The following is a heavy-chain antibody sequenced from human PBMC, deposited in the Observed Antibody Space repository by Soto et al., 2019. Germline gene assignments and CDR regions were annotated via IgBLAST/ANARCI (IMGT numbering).Heavy chain of an antibody. J-gene: IGHJ6*02. D-gene: IGHD2-2*01. Sequence: SETLSLTCAVYGGSFSGYYWSWIRQPPGKGLEWIGEINHSGSTNYNPSLKSRVTISVDTSKNQFSLKLSSVTAADTAVYYCARDHPRDIVVVPAALTGYYYGMDVWGQGTTVTVSS. V-gene: IGHV4-34*01. CDR1: GGSFSGYY. CDR2: INHSGST. CDR3: ARDHPRDIVVVPAALTGYYYGMDV.